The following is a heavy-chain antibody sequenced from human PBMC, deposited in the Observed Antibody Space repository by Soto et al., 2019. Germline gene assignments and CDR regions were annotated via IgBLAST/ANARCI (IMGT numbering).Heavy chain of an antibody. J-gene: IGHJ4*02. V-gene: IGHV3-23*01. CDR2: VSASGLNT. CDR1: GFTFSTYA. Sequence: PGGSLRLSCAASGFTFSTYAMAWVRQAPGKGLEWVSGVSASGLNTDYADPVKGRFYISRDTSTSTAYMELRSLRSDDTAVYYCARDSPPVDYWGQGTLVTVSS. CDR3: ARDSPPVDY.